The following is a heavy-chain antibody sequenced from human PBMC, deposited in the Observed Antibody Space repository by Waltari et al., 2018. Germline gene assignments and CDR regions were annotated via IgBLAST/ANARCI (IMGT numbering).Heavy chain of an antibody. CDR2: ISSKKGET. V-gene: IGHV1-8*03. Sequence: QVQLVQSGAEVTRPGASVKVSCKTSGYIFTALDINWVRQAPGQGFEWMGWISSKKGETGHAQNFQDRFTITTDNSINTAYMELSSLRSDDTAVYYCARGIAAGVDSWGQGTLVTVSS. D-gene: IGHD6-13*01. J-gene: IGHJ5*01. CDR1: GYIFTALD. CDR3: ARGIAAGVDS.